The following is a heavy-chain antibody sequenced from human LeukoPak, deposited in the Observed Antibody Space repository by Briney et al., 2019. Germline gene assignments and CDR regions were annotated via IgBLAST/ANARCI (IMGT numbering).Heavy chain of an antibody. J-gene: IGHJ4*02. CDR2: IYHSGST. V-gene: IGHV4-38-2*02. Sequence: SETLSLTCTVSGYSITSGHYWGWIRQPPGKGLEWIGSIYHSGSTFYNPSLKSRVTISVDTSKNQFSLKLSSVTAADTAVYYCARDQDYYGSGSYGPDYWGQGTLVTVSS. CDR3: ARDQDYYGSGSYGPDY. D-gene: IGHD3-10*01. CDR1: GYSITSGHY.